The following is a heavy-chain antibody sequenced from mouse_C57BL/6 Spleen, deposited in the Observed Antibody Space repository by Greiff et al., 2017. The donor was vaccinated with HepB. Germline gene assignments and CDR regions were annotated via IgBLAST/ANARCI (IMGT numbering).Heavy chain of an antibody. CDR2: IDPSDSET. Sequence: QVQLQQPGAELVRPGSSVKLSCKASGYTFTSYWMHWVKQRPIQGLEWIGNIDPSDSETHYNQKFKDKATLTVDKSSSTAYMQLSSLTSEDSAVYYCARGLRSRYFDYWGQGTTLTVSS. D-gene: IGHD1-1*01. CDR3: ARGLRSRYFDY. V-gene: IGHV1-52*01. J-gene: IGHJ2*01. CDR1: GYTFTSYW.